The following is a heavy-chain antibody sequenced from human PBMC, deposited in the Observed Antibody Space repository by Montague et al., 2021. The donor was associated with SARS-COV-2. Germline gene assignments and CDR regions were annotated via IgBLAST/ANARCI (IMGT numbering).Heavy chain of an antibody. CDR1: GFTFSSHG. CDR2: IYSGGSST. D-gene: IGHD3-9*01. Sequence: SLSLSCAASGFTFSSHGMSWVRQAPGKGLEWVSVIYSGGSSTYYADSVKGRFTISRDNSKNTLYLEMNSLRAEDTAVYYCAKVTYYDILTGSIPFRYYFDYWGQGTLVTVSS. CDR3: AKVTYYDILTGSIPFRYYFDY. J-gene: IGHJ4*02. V-gene: IGHV3-23*03.